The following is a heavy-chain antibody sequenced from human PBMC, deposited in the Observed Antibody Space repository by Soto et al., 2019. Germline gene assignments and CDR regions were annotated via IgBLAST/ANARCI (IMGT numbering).Heavy chain of an antibody. V-gene: IGHV1-24*01. J-gene: IGHJ5*02. CDR2: FDPEDGET. CDR1: GYTLTELS. Sequence: ASVKVSCKVSGYTLTELSMHWVRQAPGKGLEWMGGFDPEDGETIYAQKFQGRVTMTEDTSTDTAYMELSSLRSEDTAVYYCATVPAYGDYVWWFDPWGQGTLVTVSS. CDR3: ATVPAYGDYVWWFDP. D-gene: IGHD4-17*01.